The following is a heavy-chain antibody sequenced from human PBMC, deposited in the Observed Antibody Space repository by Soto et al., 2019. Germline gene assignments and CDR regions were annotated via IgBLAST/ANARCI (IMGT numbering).Heavy chain of an antibody. CDR3: ARVGYDSSGYHYYYYGMDV. Sequence: SVKVSCKASGYTFTTYDINWVRQAPGQGLEWMGGIIPIFGTANYAQKFQGRVTITADESTSTAYMELSSLRSEDTAVYYCARVGYDSSGYHYYYYGMDVWGQGTTVTVSS. J-gene: IGHJ6*02. CDR2: IIPIFGTA. D-gene: IGHD3-22*01. CDR1: GYTFTTYD. V-gene: IGHV1-69*13.